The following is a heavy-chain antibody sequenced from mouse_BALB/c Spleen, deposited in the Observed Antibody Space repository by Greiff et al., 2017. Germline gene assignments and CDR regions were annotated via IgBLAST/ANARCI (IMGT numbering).Heavy chain of an antibody. CDR1: GFTFSDAW. CDR2: IRSNTNNHAT. Sequence: EVKLMESGGGLVQPGGSMKLSCAASGFTFSDAWMDWVRQSPAKGLEWVAEIRSNTNNHATYYAESVKGRFTISRDDSTSSVYLQMNSLRAEDTGIYYCTRGAGFAYWGQGTLVTVSA. V-gene: IGHV6-6*01. CDR3: TRGAGFAY. J-gene: IGHJ3*01.